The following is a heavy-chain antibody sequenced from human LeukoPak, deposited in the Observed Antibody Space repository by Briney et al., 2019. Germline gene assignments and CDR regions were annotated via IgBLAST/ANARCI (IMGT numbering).Heavy chain of an antibody. Sequence: PGGSLRLSCAASGFTFGNYAMAWVRQSPGKGLEWVSCITDIGKNTYHTDSVKGRFTISRDNSKNTLSLQMNSLGVEDTAVHYCAKATQRYCTGGTCYPLDYWGQGTLGTVSS. J-gene: IGHJ4*02. CDR3: AKATQRYCTGGTCYPLDY. D-gene: IGHD2-8*02. V-gene: IGHV3-23*01. CDR1: GFTFGNYA. CDR2: ITDIGKNT.